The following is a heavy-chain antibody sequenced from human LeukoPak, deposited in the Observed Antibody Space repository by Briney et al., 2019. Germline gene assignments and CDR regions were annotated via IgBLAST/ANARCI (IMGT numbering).Heavy chain of an antibody. Sequence: SETLSLTCTVSGGSISTYYWNWIRQAPGKGLEWIGYINSGSTSYNPSLKSRVTISVDTPKNQFSLKLSSVTAADTAVYCCARGGHYWGQGTLVTVSS. CDR3: ARGGHY. CDR2: INSGST. J-gene: IGHJ4*02. V-gene: IGHV4-59*01. CDR1: GGSISTYY.